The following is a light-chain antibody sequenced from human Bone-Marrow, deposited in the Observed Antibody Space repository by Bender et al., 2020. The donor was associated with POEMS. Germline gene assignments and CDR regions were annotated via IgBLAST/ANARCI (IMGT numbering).Light chain of an antibody. J-gene: IGLJ3*02. CDR1: RIGIKL. CDR3: QVWDSYTDYVV. Sequence: SYVLTQSPSVSVAPGKTARVTCGGDRIGIKLVHWYRQRPGEAPVVVIDGYGDRPSGIPERFSGSKSGNTATLTISGVEAGDEADYYCQVWDSYTDYVVFGGGTKLTVL. V-gene: IGLV3-21*04. CDR2: GYG.